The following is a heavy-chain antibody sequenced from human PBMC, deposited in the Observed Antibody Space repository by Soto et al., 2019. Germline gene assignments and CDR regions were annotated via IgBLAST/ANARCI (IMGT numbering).Heavy chain of an antibody. J-gene: IGHJ4*02. D-gene: IGHD3-22*01. V-gene: IGHV1-3*01. CDR3: ATPQDYDGCLDS. CDR1: GYNFISYG. CDR2: INVGNGNT. Sequence: GASVKVSCKTSGYNFISYGLSWVRQAPGQRLEWMGWINVGNGNTRYSQKFQGRLTLTRDTPGNTAYLELNSLISKDTAVYYCATPQDYDGCLDSWGQGTLVTVSS.